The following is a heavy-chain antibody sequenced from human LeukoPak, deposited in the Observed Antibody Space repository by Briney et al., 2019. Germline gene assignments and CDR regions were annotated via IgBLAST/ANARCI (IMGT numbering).Heavy chain of an antibody. D-gene: IGHD6-6*01. CDR1: GGSFSGYY. CDR3: ARGLGSIAARTAVRYFDY. Sequence: SETLSLTCAVYGGSFSGYYWSWIRQPPGKGLEWLGEINHSGSTNYNPSLKSRVTISVDTSKNQFSLKLSSVTAADTAVYYCARGLGSIAARTAVRYFDYWGQGTLVTVSS. CDR2: INHSGST. J-gene: IGHJ4*02. V-gene: IGHV4-34*01.